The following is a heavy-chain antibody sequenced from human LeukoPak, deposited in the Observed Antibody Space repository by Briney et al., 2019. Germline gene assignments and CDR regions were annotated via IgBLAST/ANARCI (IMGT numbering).Heavy chain of an antibody. CDR1: GGTFSSYA. CDR2: IIPIFGTA. Sequence: ASVTVSCMASGGTFSSYAISWVRQAPGQGLEWMGGIIPIFGTANYAQKFQGRVTITTDKSTSTAYRELSSLRSEDTAVYYCARDRGGYSYGLPLAYWGQGTLVTVSS. V-gene: IGHV1-69*05. D-gene: IGHD5-18*01. J-gene: IGHJ4*02. CDR3: ARDRGGYSYGLPLAY.